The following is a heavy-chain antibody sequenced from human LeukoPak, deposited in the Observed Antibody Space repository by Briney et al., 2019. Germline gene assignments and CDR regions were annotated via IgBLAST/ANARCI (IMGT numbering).Heavy chain of an antibody. D-gene: IGHD3-22*01. V-gene: IGHV4-38-2*02. CDR2: IYHSGST. CDR1: GYSISSGYY. J-gene: IGHJ4*02. Sequence: PSETLSLTCTVSGYSISSGYYWGWIRQPPGKGLEWIGSIYHSGSTYYNPSLKSRVTISVDTSKNQFSLKLSSVTAADTAVYYCARGQTYYYDSSGYYFYGLPRDFFGYWGQGTLVTVSS. CDR3: ARGQTYYYDSSGYYFYGLPRDFFGY.